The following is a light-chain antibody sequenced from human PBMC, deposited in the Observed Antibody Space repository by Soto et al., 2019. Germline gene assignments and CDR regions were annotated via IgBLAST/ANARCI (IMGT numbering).Light chain of an antibody. V-gene: IGLV2-8*01. Sequence: QSALTQPPSASGSPGQSVTISCTGTSSDVGGYNYVSWYQQNPGQVPKLMIYEVNKRPSGVPDRFSGSKSDNTASLTVSGLQAEDEADYYCASYAGGNNVFGTGTKLTVL. J-gene: IGLJ1*01. CDR3: ASYAGGNNV. CDR1: SSDVGGYNY. CDR2: EVN.